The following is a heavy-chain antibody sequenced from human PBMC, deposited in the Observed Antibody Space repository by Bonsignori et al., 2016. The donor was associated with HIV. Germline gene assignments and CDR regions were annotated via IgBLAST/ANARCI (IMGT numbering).Heavy chain of an antibody. J-gene: IGHJ1*01. Sequence: VRQMPGKGLEWVSAISDSGGSTYYADSVKGRFTISRDNSKNTLSLQMNSLRAEDTAVYYCAKAAYCGGDCYSGPRYFQHWGQGTLVTVSS. D-gene: IGHD2-21*01. CDR2: ISDSGGST. V-gene: IGHV3-23*01. CDR3: AKAAYCGGDCYSGPRYFQH.